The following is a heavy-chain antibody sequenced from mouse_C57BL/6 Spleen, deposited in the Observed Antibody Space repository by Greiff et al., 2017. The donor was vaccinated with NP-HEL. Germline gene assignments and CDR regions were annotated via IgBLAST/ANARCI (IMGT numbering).Heavy chain of an antibody. CDR3: ARGRRDYAMDY. CDR1: GFSLTSYG. V-gene: IGHV2-2*01. J-gene: IGHJ4*01. CDR2: IWSGGST. Sequence: VKVVESGPGLVQPSQSLSITCTVSGFSLTSYGVHWVRQSPGKGLEWLGVIWSGGSTDYTAAFISRLSISKYTTKSQVFFKMNSLQADDTAIYYCARGRRDYAMDYWGQGTSVTVSS.